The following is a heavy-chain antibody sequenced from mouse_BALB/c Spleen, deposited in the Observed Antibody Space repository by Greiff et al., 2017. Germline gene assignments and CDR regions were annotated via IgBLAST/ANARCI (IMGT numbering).Heavy chain of an antibody. Sequence: QVQLQQSGPELVKPGASVKISCKASGYTFTSYDINWVKQRPGQGLEWIGWIYPGDGSTKYNEKFKGKATLTEDKSSSTAYMQLISLTSEDSAVCFSARYDLGFAYWGQGTLVTVSA. J-gene: IGHJ3*01. D-gene: IGHD2-12*01. CDR1: GYTFTSYD. V-gene: IGHV1S56*01. CDR3: ARYDLGFAY. CDR2: IYPGDGST.